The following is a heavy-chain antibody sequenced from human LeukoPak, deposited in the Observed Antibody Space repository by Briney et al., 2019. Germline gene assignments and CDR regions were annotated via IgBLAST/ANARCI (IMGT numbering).Heavy chain of an antibody. J-gene: IGHJ4*02. CDR1: GFTFHDYA. D-gene: IGHD3-10*01. V-gene: IGHV3-43*02. CDR3: ARDGSRAMVRGVTSNFDY. Sequence: GGSLRLSCVASGFTFHDYAMSWVRQVPGKGLEWVSLISGDGGSASYAGSVKGRFTISRDNSKNSLYLQMNSLRAEDTAVYYCARDGSRAMVRGVTSNFDYWGQGILVTVSS. CDR2: ISGDGGSA.